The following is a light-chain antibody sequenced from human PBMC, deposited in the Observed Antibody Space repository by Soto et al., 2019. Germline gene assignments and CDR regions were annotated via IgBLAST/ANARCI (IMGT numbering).Light chain of an antibody. Sequence: QAVVTQPPSVSGAPGQRVTISCTGSSSNIGAGYDVHWYQQLPGTAPKLLIYGNSNRPSGVPDRFSGSKSGTSASLAITGLQAEDEADYYCSSYTSSSTYVFGTGTKLTVL. CDR3: SSYTSSSTYV. V-gene: IGLV1-40*01. CDR1: SSNIGAGYD. CDR2: GNS. J-gene: IGLJ1*01.